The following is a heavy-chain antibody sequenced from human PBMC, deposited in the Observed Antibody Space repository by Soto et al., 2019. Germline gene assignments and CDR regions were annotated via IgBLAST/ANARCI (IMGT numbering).Heavy chain of an antibody. Sequence: EVQLLESGGGLVQPGGSLRLSCTASGFTFSTYAMTWVRQAPGKGLEWVSAISGGGGATYYVDSVKGRFTISRDNSKNTLYLQMNSLGADDTAVYYCAKVSRFLDSGLIWGQGTLVTVSS. CDR2: ISGGGGAT. V-gene: IGHV3-23*01. D-gene: IGHD3-10*01. CDR3: AKVSRFLDSGLI. CDR1: GFTFSTYA. J-gene: IGHJ3*02.